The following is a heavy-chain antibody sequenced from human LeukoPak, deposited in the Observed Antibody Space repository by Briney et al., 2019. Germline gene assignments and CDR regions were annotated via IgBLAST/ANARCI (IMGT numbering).Heavy chain of an antibody. Sequence: SQTLSLTCAFSGDSVCSNSAAWNWIRQSPARGLEWLGRTYYRSKWYNDYAVSVKSRITINPDTSENQFTLQLNSVTPEDTAVYYCAREQRRHLATPFDYWGQGTLVTVSS. V-gene: IGHV6-1*01. CDR3: AREQRRHLATPFDY. J-gene: IGHJ4*02. D-gene: IGHD2-15*01. CDR1: GDSVCSNSAA. CDR2: TYYRSKWYN.